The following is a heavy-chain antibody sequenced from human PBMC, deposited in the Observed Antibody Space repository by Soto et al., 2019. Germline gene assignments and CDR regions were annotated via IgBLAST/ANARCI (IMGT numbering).Heavy chain of an antibody. J-gene: IGHJ3*02. CDR1: GYTFTGYY. V-gene: IGHV1-2*04. CDR2: INPNSGGT. CDR3: ARAISSIDSGYERNAFDI. Sequence: RASVKVSCKASGYTFTGYYMHWVRQAPGQGLEWMGWINPNSGGTNYAQKFQGWVTMTRDTSIGTAYMELSRLRSDDTAVYYCARAISSIDSGYERNAFDIWGQGTMVTVSS. D-gene: IGHD5-12*01.